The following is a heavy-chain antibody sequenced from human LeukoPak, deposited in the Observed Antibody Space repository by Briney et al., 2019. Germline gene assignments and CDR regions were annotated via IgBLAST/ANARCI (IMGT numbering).Heavy chain of an antibody. D-gene: IGHD2-15*01. CDR2: IYYSGST. Sequence: SETLSLTCTVSGGSMRSYYWSWIRQPPGKGLEWIGYIYYSGSTNYNPSLKSRVSISVDTSKNQFSLNLRSVTAADTAVYYCATTWAASGAQYFQHWGQRTLVTVSS. CDR3: ATTWAASGAQYFQH. CDR1: GGSMRSYY. J-gene: IGHJ1*01. V-gene: IGHV4-59*01.